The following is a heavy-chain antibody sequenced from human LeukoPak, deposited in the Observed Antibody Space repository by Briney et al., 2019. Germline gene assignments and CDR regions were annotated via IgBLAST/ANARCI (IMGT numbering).Heavy chain of an antibody. CDR2: INPNSGGT. CDR1: GYTFTGYY. D-gene: IGHD2-2*01. J-gene: IGHJ4*02. V-gene: IGHV1-2*02. Sequence: ASVKVSFKASGYTFTGYYMHWVRQAPGQGLEGMGWINPNSGGTNYAQKFQGRVTMTRETSISTAYMELSRLRSDDTAVYYCARVGTYQLLYYYDYWGQGTLVTVSS. CDR3: ARVGTYQLLYYYDY.